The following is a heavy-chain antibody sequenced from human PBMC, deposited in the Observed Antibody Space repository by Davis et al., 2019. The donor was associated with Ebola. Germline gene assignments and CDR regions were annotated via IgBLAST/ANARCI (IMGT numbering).Heavy chain of an antibody. D-gene: IGHD3-10*01. CDR2: ISGSGGRT. Sequence: GESLKISCAASGFTFSSYAMSWVRQAPGKGLEWVSAISGSGGRTYYADSVKGRFTISRDNSKNTLYLQMNSLRAEDTAVYYCAKKGAGSYYYYYGMDVWGQGTTVTVSS. J-gene: IGHJ6*02. V-gene: IGHV3-23*01. CDR3: AKKGAGSYYYYYGMDV. CDR1: GFTFSSYA.